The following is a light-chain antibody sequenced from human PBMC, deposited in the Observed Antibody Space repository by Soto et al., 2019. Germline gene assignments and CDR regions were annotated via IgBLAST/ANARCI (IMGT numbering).Light chain of an antibody. CDR3: QQLNSYPLT. J-gene: IGKJ4*01. CDR2: GAS. Sequence: DLQLTQSPSFLSASVGDRVTITCRASQVIISYLAWYQQKPGKAPNLLIYGASTLQSGVPSRFSGSGSGTECTLTISSLQPEDFATYYCQQLNSYPLTFGGGTKVEIK. CDR1: QVIISY. V-gene: IGKV1-9*01.